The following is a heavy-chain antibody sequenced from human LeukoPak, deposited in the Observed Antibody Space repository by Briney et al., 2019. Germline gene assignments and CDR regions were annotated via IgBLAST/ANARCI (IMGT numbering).Heavy chain of an antibody. V-gene: IGHV3-30-3*01. Sequence: PGRSLRLSCAASGFTFSSYAMHWVRQAPGKGLEWVAVISYDGSNKYYADSVKGRFTISRDNSKNTLYLQMNSLRAEDTAVYYCARDGPGFLYYFDYWGQGTLVTVSS. CDR3: ARDGPGFLYYFDY. J-gene: IGHJ4*02. CDR2: ISYDGSNK. D-gene: IGHD2/OR15-2a*01. CDR1: GFTFSSYA.